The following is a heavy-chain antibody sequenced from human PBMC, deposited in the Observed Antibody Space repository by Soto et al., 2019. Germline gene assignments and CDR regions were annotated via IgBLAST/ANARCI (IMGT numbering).Heavy chain of an antibody. V-gene: IGHV3-48*01. CDR1: GFIFSSYT. CDR2: ISGSGRSI. J-gene: IGHJ5*02. CDR3: ARGDSSGYYLGALWS. D-gene: IGHD3-22*01. Sequence: EVQLVESGGGLVQPGGSLRLSCAASGFIFSSYTMNWVRQAPGKGLEWVAYISGSGRSIYYADSVKGRFTISRDNAKNSRHLQMNRLRAEDTAVYYCARGDSSGYYLGALWSWGQGTLVTVSS.